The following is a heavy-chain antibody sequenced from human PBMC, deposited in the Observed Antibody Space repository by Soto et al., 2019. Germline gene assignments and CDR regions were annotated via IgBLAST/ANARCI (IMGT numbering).Heavy chain of an antibody. CDR1: GYSFTSYW. J-gene: IGHJ6*02. Sequence: GESLKISCNGSGYSFTSYWLGLVRQMPGKGLEWMGIIYPGDSDTRYSPSFQVQVTISADKSISTAYLQWSSLKASDTAMYYCARHFFSDYGVNYGMDVWGQGTTVTVSS. V-gene: IGHV5-51*01. CDR3: ARHFFSDYGVNYGMDV. CDR2: IYPGDSDT. D-gene: IGHD4-17*01.